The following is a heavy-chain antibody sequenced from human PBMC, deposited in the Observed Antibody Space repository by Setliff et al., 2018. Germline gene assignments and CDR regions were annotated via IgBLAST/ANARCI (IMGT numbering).Heavy chain of an antibody. D-gene: IGHD3-22*01. J-gene: IGHJ5*02. CDR2: SSNSGSTI. CDR3: TTGLTDYDSGGYLDQ. CDR1: GFTFSSYE. Sequence: PGGSLRLSCAASGFTFSSYEMNWVRQAPGKGLEWVSYSSNSGSTIYYADSVKGRYTISRDNAKNSLYLQMNSLRTEDTAVYYCTTGLTDYDSGGYLDQWGQGTLVTVSS. V-gene: IGHV3-48*03.